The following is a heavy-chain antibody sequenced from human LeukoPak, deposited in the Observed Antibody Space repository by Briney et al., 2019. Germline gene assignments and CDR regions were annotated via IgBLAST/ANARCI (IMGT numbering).Heavy chain of an antibody. CDR2: VYYGRSP. CDR3: ARSSGTGTFSY. J-gene: IGHJ4*02. Sequence: SETLSLTCTVSGDYISRSTYYWAWIRQPPGKGLEWIGGVYYGRSPYYNPSLESRATISVDTSKNHFSLKMSSVTAADTAVYYCARSSGTGTFSYWGQGTLVTVSS. D-gene: IGHD6-25*01. V-gene: IGHV4-39*02. CDR1: GDYISRSTYY.